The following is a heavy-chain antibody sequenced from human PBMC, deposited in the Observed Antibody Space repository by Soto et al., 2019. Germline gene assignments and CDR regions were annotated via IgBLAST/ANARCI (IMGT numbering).Heavy chain of an antibody. CDR3: EGRYYYGMDV. CDR1: GFTFSSYS. V-gene: IGHV3-48*01. Sequence: GGSLRLSCAASGFTFSSYSMNWVRQAPGKGLEWVSYISSSSSTIYYADSVKGRFTISRDNAKNSLYLQMNSLRVVAVAGIFREGRYYYGMDVWGQGTTVTVSS. J-gene: IGHJ6*02. CDR2: ISSSSSTI. D-gene: IGHD6-19*01.